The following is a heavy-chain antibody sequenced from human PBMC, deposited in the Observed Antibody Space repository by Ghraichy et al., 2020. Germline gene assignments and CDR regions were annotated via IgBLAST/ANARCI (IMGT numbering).Heavy chain of an antibody. D-gene: IGHD5-24*01. V-gene: IGHV1-8*01. CDR3: ARGWDGYNSYNWFDS. CDR2: MNPNSGST. J-gene: IGHJ5*01. CDR1: GYSFSSYD. Sequence: ASVKVSCKASGYSFSSYDINWVRQATGQGLEWMGWMNPNSGSTDYAQKFQGRVTMTRNPSISTVYIELSNLRSEDTAVYYCARGWDGYNSYNWFDSWGQGTLVTVSS.